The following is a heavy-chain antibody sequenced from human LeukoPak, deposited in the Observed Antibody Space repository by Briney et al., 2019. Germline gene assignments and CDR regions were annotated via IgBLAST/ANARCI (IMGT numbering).Heavy chain of an antibody. Sequence: GGSLRLSCAASGFTFSSYAMSWVRQAPGKGLEWVSAISGSGGRIYYGASVKGRFTISRDNSKNTLNLQMNSLRAEDTAVYYCATSKYNGSYWGQGTLVTVSS. CDR1: GFTFSSYA. J-gene: IGHJ4*02. CDR2: ISGSGGRI. D-gene: IGHD1-26*01. V-gene: IGHV3-23*01. CDR3: ATSKYNGSY.